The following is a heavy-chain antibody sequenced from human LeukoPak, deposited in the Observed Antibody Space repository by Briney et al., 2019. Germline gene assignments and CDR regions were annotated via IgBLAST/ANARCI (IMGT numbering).Heavy chain of an antibody. D-gene: IGHD3-10*01. J-gene: IGHJ4*02. CDR1: GFTFSKFA. CDR3: ARVGKRYFDY. Sequence: GGSLRLSCAASGFTFSKFALNWVRQAPGKGLQWVSTISVSGDDTYYADSEKGRFTMSRDNSKNTVYLQMNSLRAEDTAIYYCARVGKRYFDYWGQGTLVSVSS. CDR2: ISVSGDDT. V-gene: IGHV3-23*01.